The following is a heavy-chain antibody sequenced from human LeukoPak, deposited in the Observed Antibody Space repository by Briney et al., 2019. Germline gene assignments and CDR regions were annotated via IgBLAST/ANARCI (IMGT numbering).Heavy chain of an antibody. V-gene: IGHV4-59*01. D-gene: IGHD1-26*01. Sequence: SETLPLTCTVSGGSISSDYWSWIRQPPGKGLEWIGYIYYIGSTNYNPSLKSRITISVDTSKSHFSLKLSSVTAADTAAYYCAKVVGATGSSDYWGQGTLVTVSS. CDR3: AKVVGATGSSDY. J-gene: IGHJ4*02. CDR1: GGSISSDY. CDR2: IYYIGST.